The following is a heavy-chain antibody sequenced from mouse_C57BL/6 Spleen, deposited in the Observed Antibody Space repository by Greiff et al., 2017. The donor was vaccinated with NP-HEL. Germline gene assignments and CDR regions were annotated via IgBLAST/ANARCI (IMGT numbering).Heavy chain of an antibody. D-gene: IGHD1-1*01. J-gene: IGHJ2*01. CDR2: IYPRSGNT. V-gene: IGHV1-81*01. CDR1: GYTFTSYG. CDR3: ARENYYGSSPYYFDY. Sequence: VQGVESGAELARPGASVKLSCKASGYTFTSYGISWVKQRTGQGLEWIGEIYPRSGNTYYNEKFKGKATLTADKSSSTAYMELRSLTSEDSAVYFCARENYYGSSPYYFDYWGQGTTLTVSS.